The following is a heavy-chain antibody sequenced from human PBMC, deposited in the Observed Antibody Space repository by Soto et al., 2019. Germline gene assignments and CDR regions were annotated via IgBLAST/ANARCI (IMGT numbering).Heavy chain of an antibody. V-gene: IGHV3-30-3*01. Sequence: GGSLRLSCAASGFTFSSYAMHWVRQAPGKGLEWVAVISYDGSNKYYADSVKGRFTISRDNSKNTLYLQMNSLRAEDTAVYYCARDRSVPDSGSYYYYYYGMDVWGQGTTVTVSS. CDR2: ISYDGSNK. D-gene: IGHD1-26*01. CDR3: ARDRSVPDSGSYYYYYYGMDV. J-gene: IGHJ6*02. CDR1: GFTFSSYA.